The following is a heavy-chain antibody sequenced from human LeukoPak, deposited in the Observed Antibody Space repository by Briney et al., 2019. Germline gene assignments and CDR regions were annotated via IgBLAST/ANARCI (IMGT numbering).Heavy chain of an antibody. V-gene: IGHV4-59*01. D-gene: IGHD3-22*01. CDR1: GDSISSYY. Sequence: SETLSLTCAVSGDSISSYYWSWIRQSPEKGLEWIGYIHYTGSTYYNPSLRSRVTISVDTSKNQFSLRLISVTAADTAMYYCASGNYYDSSEAGAFDIWGQGTMVTVSS. J-gene: IGHJ3*02. CDR3: ASGNYYDSSEAGAFDI. CDR2: IHYTGST.